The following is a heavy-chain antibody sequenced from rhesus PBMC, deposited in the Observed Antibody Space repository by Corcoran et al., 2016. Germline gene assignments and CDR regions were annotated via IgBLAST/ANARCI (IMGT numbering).Heavy chain of an antibody. V-gene: IGHV4-99*02. J-gene: IGHJ4*01. Sequence: QVQLQESGPGLVKPSETLSLTCAVSGYSISSGYYWGWIRQPPGKGLEWIGHISGGGSNNPTPPLKSRVTISTDTSKNQFSLKLSSVTAADTAVYYCARVWYRLFTADYWGQGVLVTVSS. D-gene: IGHD2-27*01. CDR3: ARVWYRLFTADY. CDR1: GYSISSGYY. CDR2: ISGGGSN.